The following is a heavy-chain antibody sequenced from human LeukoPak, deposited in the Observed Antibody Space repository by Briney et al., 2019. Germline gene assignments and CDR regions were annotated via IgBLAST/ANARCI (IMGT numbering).Heavy chain of an antibody. Sequence: SETPSLTCAVSGYSISSGYYWGWIRQPPGKGLEWIGSIYHSGSTYYNPSLKSRVTISVDTSKNQFSLKLSSVTAADTAVYYCASLNYPHYFDYWGQGTLVTVSS. CDR1: GYSISSGYY. CDR3: ASLNYPHYFDY. J-gene: IGHJ4*02. D-gene: IGHD4-11*01. V-gene: IGHV4-38-2*01. CDR2: IYHSGST.